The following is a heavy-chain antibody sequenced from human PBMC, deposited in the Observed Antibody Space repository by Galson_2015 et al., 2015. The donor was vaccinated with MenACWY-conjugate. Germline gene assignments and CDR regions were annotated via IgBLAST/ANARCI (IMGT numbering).Heavy chain of an antibody. V-gene: IGHV3-7*03. CDR2: IKQDGSER. J-gene: IGHJ4*02. CDR1: GFTFNNYW. CDR3: VGGNGWRLDS. Sequence: SLRLSCAASGFTFNNYWMNWVRQAPGKGLEWVAIIKQDGSERLYVDSVKGRFTISRDNAKNSLYLQMSSLRGDDTAAYYCVGGNGWRLDSWGQGTLVTVSS. D-gene: IGHD6-19*01.